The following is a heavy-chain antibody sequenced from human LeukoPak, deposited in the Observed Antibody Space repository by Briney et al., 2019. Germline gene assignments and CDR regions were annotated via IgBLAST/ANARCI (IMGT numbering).Heavy chain of an antibody. CDR1: GGTVSRYA. Sequence: SVKVSCKASGGTVSRYAISWVRQAPGQGLEWMGGLIPIFGTANYAQKFQGRVTITADKSTSTAYMELSSLRSEDTAVYYCARDHRGIAADWFDPWGQGTLVTVSS. V-gene: IGHV1-69*06. CDR2: LIPIFGTA. D-gene: IGHD6-13*01. CDR3: ARDHRGIAADWFDP. J-gene: IGHJ5*02.